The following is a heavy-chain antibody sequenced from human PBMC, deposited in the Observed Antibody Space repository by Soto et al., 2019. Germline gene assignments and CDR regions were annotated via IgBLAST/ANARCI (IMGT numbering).Heavy chain of an antibody. V-gene: IGHV1-3*01. Sequence: ASVKVSCKASGYTFTSSAMHWVCQAPGQRLEWMGWINAGNGNTKYSQKFQGRVTITRDTSASTAYMELSSLRSEDTVLYYCARDPRYSYGYNWGQGTLVTVSS. CDR3: ARDPRYSYGYN. CDR1: GYTFTSSA. J-gene: IGHJ1*01. CDR2: INAGNGNT. D-gene: IGHD5-18*01.